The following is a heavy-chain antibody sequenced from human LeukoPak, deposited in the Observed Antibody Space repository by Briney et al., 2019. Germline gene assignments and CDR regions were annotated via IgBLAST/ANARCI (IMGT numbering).Heavy chain of an antibody. CDR3: ARGRGIAVLFDY. V-gene: IGHV1-69*05. J-gene: IGHJ4*02. D-gene: IGHD6-19*01. Sequence: GASVKVSCKASGGTFSSYAISWVRQAPGQGLEWMGGIIPIFGTANYAQKFQGRVTITTDESTSTAYMELSSLRSEDTAVYYCARGRGIAVLFDYWGQGTLVTVPS. CDR2: IIPIFGTA. CDR1: GGTFSSYA.